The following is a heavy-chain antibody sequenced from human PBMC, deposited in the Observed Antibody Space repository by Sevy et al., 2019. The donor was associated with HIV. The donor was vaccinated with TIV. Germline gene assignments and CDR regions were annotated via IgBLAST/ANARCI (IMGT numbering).Heavy chain of an antibody. J-gene: IGHJ4*02. Sequence: GGSLRLSCTASGFTFGDYAMSWFRQAPGKGLEWVGFIRSKAYGGTTEYAASVEGRFTISRDDSKSIAYLQMNSLKTEVTAVYYCTRYDYGDYSFDYWGQGTLVTVSS. CDR3: TRYDYGDYSFDY. V-gene: IGHV3-49*03. CDR1: GFTFGDYA. CDR2: IRSKAYGGTT. D-gene: IGHD4-17*01.